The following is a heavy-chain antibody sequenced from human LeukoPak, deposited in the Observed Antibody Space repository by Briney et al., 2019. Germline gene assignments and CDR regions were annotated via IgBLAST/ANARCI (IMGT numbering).Heavy chain of an antibody. Sequence: SGGSLRLSCAASGFTFSSYSMNWVRQAPGKGLEWVSSISSSSSYIYYADSVKGRFTISRDNAKNSLYLQMNSLRAEDTAVYYCARDANYDYVWGSYRKKYYFDYWGQGTLVTVSS. CDR3: ARDANYDYVWGSYRKKYYFDY. D-gene: IGHD3-16*02. J-gene: IGHJ4*02. V-gene: IGHV3-21*01. CDR1: GFTFSSYS. CDR2: ISSSSSYI.